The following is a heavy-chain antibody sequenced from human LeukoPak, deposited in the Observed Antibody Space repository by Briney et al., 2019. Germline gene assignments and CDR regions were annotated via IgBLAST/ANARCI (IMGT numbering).Heavy chain of an antibody. CDR1: GFTFSSYG. CDR3: AKEGPYEEHGRGAFAI. Sequence: PGRTLRLSCAASGFTFSSYGMHWVRQAPGKGLEGGAFIRYDGCNKYYEDSVKGRFHISRDNSKDTLYLQMNGVRAEDTAVYYCAKEGPYEEHGRGAFAIWGQGTRVSVSS. D-gene: IGHD3-10*01. V-gene: IGHV3-30*02. J-gene: IGHJ3*02. CDR2: IRYDGCNK.